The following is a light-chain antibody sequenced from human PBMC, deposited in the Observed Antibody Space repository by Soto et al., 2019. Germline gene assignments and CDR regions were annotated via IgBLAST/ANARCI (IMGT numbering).Light chain of an antibody. V-gene: IGKV1-39*01. CDR1: QNIKTY. J-gene: IGKJ1*01. CDR2: AAS. Sequence: DIQMTQSPSSLSASVGARVPITCRASQNIKTYLNWYQQKPGKAPNLLIYAASSLHSGVPSRFSGSGSGTDFTLTISSLQPEDFATYYCQQSYSTPRAFGQGTKVDIK. CDR3: QQSYSTPRA.